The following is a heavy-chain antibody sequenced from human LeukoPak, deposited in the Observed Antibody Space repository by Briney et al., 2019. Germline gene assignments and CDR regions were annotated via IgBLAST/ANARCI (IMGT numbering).Heavy chain of an antibody. V-gene: IGHV1-69*04. CDR3: ARSVAGTASWFDP. J-gene: IGHJ5*02. CDR2: IIPILGIA. Sequence: SVKVSCKASGGTFSSYAISWVRQAPGQGLEWMGRIIPILGIANYAQKFQGRVTITADKSTSTAYMELSSLRSEDTAVYYCARSVAGTASWFDPWGQGTLVTVSS. D-gene: IGHD6-19*01. CDR1: GGTFSSYA.